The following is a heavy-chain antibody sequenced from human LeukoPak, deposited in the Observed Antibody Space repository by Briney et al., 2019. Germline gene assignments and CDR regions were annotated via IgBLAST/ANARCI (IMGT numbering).Heavy chain of an antibody. CDR3: ARDRDTMVRGVIYFDY. V-gene: IGHV1-46*01. D-gene: IGHD3-10*01. J-gene: IGHJ4*02. CDR2: INPSGGST. Sequence: ASVKVSCKASGYTFTSYYMHWVRQAPGQGLEWMGIINPSGGSTSYAQKFQGRVTMTRDTSTSTVYMELSSLRSEDTAVYYCARDRDTMVRGVIYFDYWGQGTLVTVSS. CDR1: GYTFTSYY.